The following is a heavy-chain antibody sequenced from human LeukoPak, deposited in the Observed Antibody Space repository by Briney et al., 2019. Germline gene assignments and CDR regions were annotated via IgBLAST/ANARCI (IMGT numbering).Heavy chain of an antibody. CDR3: ARFSRSYSSGWYFDY. CDR1: GGSISSYY. CDR2: IYYSGST. J-gene: IGHJ4*02. D-gene: IGHD6-19*01. V-gene: IGHV4-59*01. Sequence: SETLSLTCTVSGGSISSYYWSWIRQPPGKGLEWIGYIYYSGSTNYNPSLKSRVTISVDTSKNQFSLKLSYVTAADTAVYYCARFSRSYSSGWYFDYWGQGTLVTVSS.